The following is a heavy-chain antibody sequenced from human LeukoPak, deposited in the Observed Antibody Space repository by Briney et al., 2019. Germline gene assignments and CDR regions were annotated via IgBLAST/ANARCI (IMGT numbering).Heavy chain of an antibody. D-gene: IGHD1-1*01. J-gene: IGHJ4*02. CDR1: GYSISSGYY. V-gene: IGHV4-38-2*02. CDR2: IYHSGST. CDR3: ARWNWNYVDY. Sequence: PSETLSLTCTVSGYSISSGYYWGWIRQPPGKGLEWIGSIYHSGSTYYNPSLKSRVTISVDTSKNQFSLKLSSVTAADTAVYYCARWNWNYVDYWGQGTLVTVSS.